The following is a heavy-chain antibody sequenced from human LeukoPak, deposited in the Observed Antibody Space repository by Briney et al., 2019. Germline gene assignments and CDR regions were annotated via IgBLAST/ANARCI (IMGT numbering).Heavy chain of an antibody. Sequence: GGSLRLSCAACGFTFSSYAMHWVRQAPGKGLEWVAVISYDGSNKYYAESVKGRFTISRDNSKNTLYLQMNSLRAEDTAVYYCARDDPPYYDFWSGYYLDYWVQGTLVTVSS. D-gene: IGHD3-3*01. CDR2: ISYDGSNK. V-gene: IGHV3-30-3*01. J-gene: IGHJ4*02. CDR1: GFTFSSYA. CDR3: ARDDPPYYDFWSGYYLDY.